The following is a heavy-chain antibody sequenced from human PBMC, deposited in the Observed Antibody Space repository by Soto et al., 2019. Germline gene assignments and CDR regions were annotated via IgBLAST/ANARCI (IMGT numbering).Heavy chain of an antibody. V-gene: IGHV1-46*01. J-gene: IGHJ4*02. CDR1: GNTFTRYY. CDR3: ARAETGSFCCSAY. CDR2: INPSGSSA. Sequence: QVQLVQSGAEVKKPGASVRISCKASGNTFTRYYMHWLRQAPGQRLGWVGIINPSGSSASYAQKFQGRVTVTRDTSTSTVYMELSGLRSEDTAVYYCARAETGSFCCSAYWGQGTLVTVSS. D-gene: IGHD1-26*01.